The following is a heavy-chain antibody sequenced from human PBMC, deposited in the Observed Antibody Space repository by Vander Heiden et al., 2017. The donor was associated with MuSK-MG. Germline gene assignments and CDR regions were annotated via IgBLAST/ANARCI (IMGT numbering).Heavy chain of an antibody. D-gene: IGHD6-13*01. V-gene: IGHV4-39*01. CDR2: IYYSGST. Sequence: QLQLQESGPGLVKPSETLSLTCTVSGGSISSSSYYWGWIRQPPGKGLEWIGSIYYSGSTYYNPSLKSRVTISVDTSKNQFSLKLSSVTAADTAVYYCARLAAGIAAAYFDYWGQGTLVTVSS. CDR1: GGSISSSSYY. CDR3: ARLAAGIAAAYFDY. J-gene: IGHJ4*02.